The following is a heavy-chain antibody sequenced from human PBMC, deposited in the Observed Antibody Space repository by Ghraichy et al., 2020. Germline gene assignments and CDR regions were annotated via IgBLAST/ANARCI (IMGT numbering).Heavy chain of an antibody. J-gene: IGHJ4*02. V-gene: IGHV1-18*01. CDR2: ISAYNGNT. CDR1: GYTFTSYV. CDR3: ARPYSSARYFDY. D-gene: IGHD6-25*01. Sequence: ASVKVSCKAAGYTFTSYVISWVRQAPGQGLEWMGWISAYNGNTNYAQKLQGRVTMTTDTSTSTAYMELRSLRSDDTAVYYCARPYSSARYFDYWGQGTLVTVSS.